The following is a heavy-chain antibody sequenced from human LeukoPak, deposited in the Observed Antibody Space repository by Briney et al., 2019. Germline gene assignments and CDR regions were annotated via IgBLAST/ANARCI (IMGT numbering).Heavy chain of an antibody. Sequence: SETLSLTCTVSGYSISSGYYWGWIRQPPGKGLEWIGSIYHSGSTYYDPSLKSRVTISVDTSKNQFSLKLSSVTAAATAVYYCARACSSTSCYLANYWGQGTLVTVSS. CDR3: ARACSSTSCYLANY. J-gene: IGHJ4*02. D-gene: IGHD2-2*01. CDR1: GYSISSGYY. CDR2: IYHSGST. V-gene: IGHV4-38-2*02.